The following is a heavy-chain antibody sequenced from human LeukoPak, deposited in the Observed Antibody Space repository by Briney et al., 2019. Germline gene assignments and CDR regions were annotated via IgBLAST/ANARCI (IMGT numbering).Heavy chain of an antibody. CDR3: TTDPSHPFGYSYGPDAFDI. CDR1: GFTFSNAW. Sequence: GGSLRLSCAASGFTFSNAWMNWVRQAPGKGLEWVGRIKSKTVGGTTDYAAPVKGRFTISRDDSKNTLYLQMNSLKTEDTAVYYCTTDPSHPFGYSYGPDAFDIWGQGTMVTVSS. J-gene: IGHJ3*02. D-gene: IGHD5-18*01. CDR2: IKSKTVGGTT. V-gene: IGHV3-15*07.